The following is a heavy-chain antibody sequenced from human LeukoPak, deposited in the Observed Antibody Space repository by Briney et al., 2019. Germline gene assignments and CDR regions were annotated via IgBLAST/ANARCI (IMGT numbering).Heavy chain of an antibody. D-gene: IGHD2-2*01. CDR1: GYSFATDY. J-gene: IGHJ3*02. Sequence: GEPLKISCKGSGYSFATDYIGWVRQMPGKGLEWMGIIYPDDSDTTYSPSFQGQVTISVDKSITTAFLQWSSLKASDTAMYYCARQAYASSLDAFDIWGQGTMVTVSS. V-gene: IGHV5-51*01. CDR3: ARQAYASSLDAFDI. CDR2: IYPDDSDT.